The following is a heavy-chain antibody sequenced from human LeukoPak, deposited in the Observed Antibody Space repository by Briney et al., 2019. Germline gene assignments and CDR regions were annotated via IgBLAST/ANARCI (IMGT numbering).Heavy chain of an antibody. CDR1: GGSISSGSYY. CDR2: IYTSRST. CDR3: ARSRFIAAALID. J-gene: IGHJ4*02. V-gene: IGHV4-61*02. Sequence: SQTLSLTCTVSGGSISSGSYYWSWIRQPAGKGLEWIGRIYTSRSTNYNPSVKSRVTISVDTCRNQFSRKLSYVTAADTAVYYCARSRFIAAALIDWGQGTLVTVSS. D-gene: IGHD6-13*01.